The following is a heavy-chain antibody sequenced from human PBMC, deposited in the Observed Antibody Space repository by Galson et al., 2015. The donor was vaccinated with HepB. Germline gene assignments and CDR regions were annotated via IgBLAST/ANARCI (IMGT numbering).Heavy chain of an antibody. CDR1: GFTFSSYG. Sequence: SLRLSCAASGFTFSSYGMHWVRQAPGKGLEWVAVISYDGSNKYYADTVKGRFTISRDNSKNTLYLQMNSLRAEDTAVYYCATVMEYQLLLYDGMDVWGQGTTVPVSS. V-gene: IGHV3-30*03. D-gene: IGHD2-2*01. J-gene: IGHJ6*02. CDR3: ATVMEYQLLLYDGMDV. CDR2: ISYDGSNK.